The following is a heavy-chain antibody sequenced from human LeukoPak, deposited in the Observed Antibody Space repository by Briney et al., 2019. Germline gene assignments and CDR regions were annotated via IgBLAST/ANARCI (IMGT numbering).Heavy chain of an antibody. CDR3: ARDNSVGDNAWWFDP. CDR2: INPNSGGT. J-gene: IGHJ5*02. Sequence: GASVKASCKTSGGIFSSYAVNWVRQAPGQGLEWMGWINPNSGGTNYAQKFQGRVTMTRDTSISTAYMELSRLRSDDTAVYYCARDNSVGDNAWWFDPWGQGTLVTVSS. D-gene: IGHD1-26*01. CDR1: GGIFSSYA. V-gene: IGHV1-2*02.